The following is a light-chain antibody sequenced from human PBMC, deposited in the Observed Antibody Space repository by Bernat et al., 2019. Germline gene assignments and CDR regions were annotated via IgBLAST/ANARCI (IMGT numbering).Light chain of an antibody. V-gene: IGKV3-11*01. Sequence: EIVLTQSPATLSLSPGERATLSCRASQSVSSYLAWYQQKPGQAPRLLIYDASNRATGIPGSISGSGSGTDFTLTISSLEPEDFAVYYCQQRSNWPRTFGQGTKVEIK. CDR2: DAS. CDR3: QQRSNWPRT. CDR1: QSVSSY. J-gene: IGKJ1*01.